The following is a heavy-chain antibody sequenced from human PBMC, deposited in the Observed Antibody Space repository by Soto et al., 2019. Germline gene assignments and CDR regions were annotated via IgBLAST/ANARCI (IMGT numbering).Heavy chain of an antibody. CDR1: GFTSSSYA. CDR3: AKFLSLVAASTRANAFDI. CDR2: ISGSGGST. J-gene: IGHJ3*02. D-gene: IGHD2-15*01. V-gene: IGHV3-23*01. Sequence: GGSLRLSCAASGFTSSSYAMSWVRQAPGKGLEWVSAISGSGGSTYYADSVKGRFTISRDNSKNTLYLQMNSLRAEDTAVYYCAKFLSLVAASTRANAFDIWGQGTMVTVSS.